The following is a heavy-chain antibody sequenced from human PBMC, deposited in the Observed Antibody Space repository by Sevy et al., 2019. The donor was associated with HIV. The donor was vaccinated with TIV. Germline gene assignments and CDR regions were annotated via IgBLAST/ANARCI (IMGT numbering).Heavy chain of an antibody. V-gene: IGHV3-30*02. CDR3: AKNTAAVGVGGFDY. CDR2: IQFDGSSR. J-gene: IGHJ4*02. D-gene: IGHD2-8*02. CDR1: GFTFSYSG. Sequence: GGSLRLSCAASGFTFSYSGMHWVRQAPGKGLEWVTFIQFDGSSRYYAESVKGRFTILRDNTKNTLYLQMNSLRRDDTAVYYYAKNTAAVGVGGFDYWGQGALVTVSS.